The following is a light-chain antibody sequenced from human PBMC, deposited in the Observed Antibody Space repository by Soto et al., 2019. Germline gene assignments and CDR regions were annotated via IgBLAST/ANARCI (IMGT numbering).Light chain of an antibody. CDR3: QSYNTARPT. V-gene: IGKV1-5*03. CDR2: KAS. Sequence: DIQMTQSPSTLSASVGDRVTITCRASQSITDWLAWYQQKPGKAPKLLIYKASSLESGVPSRFSGGGSGTEFTLTISSLQPDDFASYYCQSYNTARPTFGQGTRLGIK. J-gene: IGKJ5*01. CDR1: QSITDW.